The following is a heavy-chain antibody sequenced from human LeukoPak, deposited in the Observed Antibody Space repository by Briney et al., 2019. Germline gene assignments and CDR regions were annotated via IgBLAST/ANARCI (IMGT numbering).Heavy chain of an antibody. CDR2: TYYRSKWYN. Sequence: SQALSLTCAISGDSVSSNSAAWNWLRQSPSRGLEWLGRTYYRSKWYNDYAVSVKSRITINPDKSKNPFSLQLNSVTPEDTAVYYCARDNPFSVGATDAFDIWGQGTMVTVSS. CDR3: ARDNPFSVGATDAFDI. D-gene: IGHD1-26*01. J-gene: IGHJ3*02. CDR1: GDSVSSNSAA. V-gene: IGHV6-1*01.